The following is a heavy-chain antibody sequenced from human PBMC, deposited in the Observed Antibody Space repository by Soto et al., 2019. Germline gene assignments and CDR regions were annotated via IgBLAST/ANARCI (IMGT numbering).Heavy chain of an antibody. D-gene: IGHD3-22*01. Sequence: EVQLLESGGDLIQPGGSLRLSCAASGFTFSSYAMSWVRQAPGKGLGWVSAISSSGVSTFYADSVKGRFTISRDNSRNTRYLQMNSLRAEDTAIYYCAKYQPMTQPRPYFDYWGRGTLVTVSS. J-gene: IGHJ4*02. CDR2: ISSSGVST. V-gene: IGHV3-23*01. CDR1: GFTFSSYA. CDR3: AKYQPMTQPRPYFDY.